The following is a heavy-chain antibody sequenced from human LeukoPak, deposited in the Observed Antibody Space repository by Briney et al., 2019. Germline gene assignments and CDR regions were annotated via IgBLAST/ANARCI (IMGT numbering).Heavy chain of an antibody. Sequence: ASVKVSCKASGYTFTGYYMHWVRQAPGQGLEWMGRINPNSGGTNYAQKLQGRVTMTTDTSTSTAYMELRSLRSDDTAVYYCARGPAVVVVAATARVYYYYGMDVWGQGTTVTVSS. CDR3: ARGPAVVVVAATARVYYYYGMDV. CDR1: GYTFTGYY. V-gene: IGHV1-2*06. CDR2: INPNSGGT. D-gene: IGHD2-15*01. J-gene: IGHJ6*02.